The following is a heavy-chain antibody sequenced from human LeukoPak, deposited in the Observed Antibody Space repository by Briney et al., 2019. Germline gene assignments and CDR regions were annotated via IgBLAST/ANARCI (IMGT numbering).Heavy chain of an antibody. J-gene: IGHJ4*02. CDR1: GFTFGDYG. CDR2: IRSEAHDTTP. V-gene: IGHV3-49*03. Sequence: GGSLRLSCTASGFTFGDYGMSWFRQAPGKGLEWVGFIRSEAHDTTPQYGASVKGRFTISKDDSRRIAFLQMNSLKTEDTAVYYCSRAACYDFILEYWGQGTLVTVSS. D-gene: IGHD5-12*01. CDR3: SRAACYDFILEY.